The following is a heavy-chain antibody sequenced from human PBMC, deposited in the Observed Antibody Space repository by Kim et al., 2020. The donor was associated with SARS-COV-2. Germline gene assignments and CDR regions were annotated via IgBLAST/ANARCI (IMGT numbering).Heavy chain of an antibody. CDR2: IYYSGTT. Sequence: SETLSLTCTVSGGSISSSRSYWGWIRQPPRKGLQWIGSIYYSGTTYYIPSLKGRVSISLDTSKNQFSLNLSSVTAADMAVYYCARISSWNNGFDYWGQGILVTVSS. D-gene: IGHD2-2*01. J-gene: IGHJ4*02. CDR3: ARISSWNNGFDY. CDR1: GGSISSSRSY. V-gene: IGHV4-39*01.